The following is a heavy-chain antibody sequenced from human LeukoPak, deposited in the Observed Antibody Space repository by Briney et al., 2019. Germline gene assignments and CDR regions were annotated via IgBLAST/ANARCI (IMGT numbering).Heavy chain of an antibody. Sequence: GGSLRLSCAASGFTFSSYSMNWVRQAPGKGLVWVSRISNDGSTTHYADSVKGRFTISRDNAKNTLFLHMNSLRAEDTAVYYCNVRWGPNSDYWGQGTLVTVSS. CDR2: ISNDGSTT. CDR3: NVRWGPNSDY. CDR1: GFTFSSYS. D-gene: IGHD7-27*01. V-gene: IGHV3-74*01. J-gene: IGHJ4*02.